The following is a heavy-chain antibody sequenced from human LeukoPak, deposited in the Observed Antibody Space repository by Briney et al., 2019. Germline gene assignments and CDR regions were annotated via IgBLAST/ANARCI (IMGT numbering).Heavy chain of an antibody. Sequence: GGSLRLSCAASGFTFSSYSMNWVRQAPGKGLEWVSSISSSSSYIYYADSVKGRFTISRDNAKNSLYLQMNSLRAEDTAVYYCARDCSSGWYPAGDFDYWGQGTLVTVSS. CDR2: ISSSSSYI. J-gene: IGHJ4*02. CDR1: GFTFSSYS. D-gene: IGHD6-19*01. V-gene: IGHV3-21*01. CDR3: ARDCSSGWYPAGDFDY.